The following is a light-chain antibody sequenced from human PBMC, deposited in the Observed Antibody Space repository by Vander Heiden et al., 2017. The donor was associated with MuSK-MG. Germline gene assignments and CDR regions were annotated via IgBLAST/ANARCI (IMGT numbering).Light chain of an antibody. J-gene: IGLJ3*02. V-gene: IGLV8-61*01. CDR2: NTN. Sequence: QTVVTQEPSFSVSPGGTVTLTCGLSSGSVSTSYYPSWYQQTPGQAPRTLIYNTNTRSSGVPDRFSGSILGNKAALTITGAQADDESDYYCVLYMGSGMSVFGGGTKLTV. CDR1: SGSVSTSYY. CDR3: VLYMGSGMSV.